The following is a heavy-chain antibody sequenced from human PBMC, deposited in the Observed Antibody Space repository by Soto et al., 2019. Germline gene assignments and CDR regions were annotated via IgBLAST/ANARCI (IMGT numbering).Heavy chain of an antibody. D-gene: IGHD2-15*01. Sequence: KTFSKASGAPLSSYAISWARQAPGQGLDWMGGIIPIFGTANYAQRFQGRVTITADKSTITSYLELSSLLSEDTAVYYCASILRGYCSGGSCSTVLDYWGQGPLGAAST. V-gene: IGHV1-69*06. J-gene: IGHJ4*02. CDR3: ASILRGYCSGGSCSTVLDY. CDR1: GAPLSSYA. CDR2: IIPIFGTA.